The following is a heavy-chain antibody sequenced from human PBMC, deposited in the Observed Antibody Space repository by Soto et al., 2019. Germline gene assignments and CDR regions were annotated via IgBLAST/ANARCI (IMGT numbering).Heavy chain of an antibody. CDR1: GGSITNSNW. Sequence: SETLSLTCTVSGGSITNSNWWSWVRLPPAKGLEWIGDIYHAGSTKYNPSLERRVTISVDTSNNQFALTLTSVTATDTAVYFCARGPPIVGNTTPLDSWGQGTLVTVSS. V-gene: IGHV4-4*02. CDR3: ARGPPIVGNTTPLDS. CDR2: IYHAGST. D-gene: IGHD1-26*01. J-gene: IGHJ4*02.